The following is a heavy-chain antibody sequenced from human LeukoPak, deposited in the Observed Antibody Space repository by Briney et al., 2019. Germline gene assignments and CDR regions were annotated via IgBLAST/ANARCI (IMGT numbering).Heavy chain of an antibody. J-gene: IGHJ4*02. CDR2: IYSGGST. Sequence: GGSLRLSCAASGFTVSSNYMSWVRQAPGKGLEWVSVIYSGGSTYYADSVKGRFTISRDNSKNTLYLQMNSLRAEDTAVYYCAKGDFWSGYYYFDYWGQGTLVTVSS. V-gene: IGHV3-66*01. CDR1: GFTVSSNY. D-gene: IGHD3-3*01. CDR3: AKGDFWSGYYYFDY.